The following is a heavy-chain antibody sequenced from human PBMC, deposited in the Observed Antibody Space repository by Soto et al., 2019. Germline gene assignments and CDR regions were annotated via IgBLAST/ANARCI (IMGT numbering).Heavy chain of an antibody. Sequence: SETLSLTCAVYGGSFSGYYWSWIRQPPGKGLEWIGEINHSGSTNYNPSLKSRVTISVDTSKNQFSLKLSSVTAADTAVYYCERGKDGSSGYYNWFDPWGQGTLVTVSS. CDR1: GGSFSGYY. D-gene: IGHD3-22*01. J-gene: IGHJ5*02. V-gene: IGHV4-34*01. CDR3: ERGKDGSSGYYNWFDP. CDR2: INHSGST.